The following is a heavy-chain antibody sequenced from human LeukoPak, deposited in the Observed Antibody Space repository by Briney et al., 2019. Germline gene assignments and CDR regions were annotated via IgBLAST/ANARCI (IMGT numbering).Heavy chain of an antibody. V-gene: IGHV1-46*01. CDR2: INPSGYSA. D-gene: IGHD3-22*01. J-gene: IGHJ4*02. CDR1: GYTFTNYN. Sequence: GASVKVSCKASGYTFTNYNMHWVRQAPGQGLEWMGTINPSGYSANFAQKFQGRVTMTSDTSTSTVYMELSSLRSEDTAVYYCAREKEYYYDSSGYYPFDYWGQGTLVTVSS. CDR3: AREKEYYYDSSGYYPFDY.